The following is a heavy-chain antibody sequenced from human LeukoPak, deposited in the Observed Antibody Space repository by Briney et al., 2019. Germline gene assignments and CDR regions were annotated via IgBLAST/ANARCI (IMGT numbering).Heavy chain of an antibody. Sequence: SETLSLTCTVSGGSISSSGYYWGWIRQPPGKGLEWIGSIYYSGSTYYNPSLRSRVTISVDTSKNQFSLKLSSVTAADTAVYYCASPPIMDCSSTSCFLEAFDIWGQGTMVTVSS. CDR1: GGSISSSGYY. D-gene: IGHD2-2*01. J-gene: IGHJ3*02. CDR3: ASPPIMDCSSTSCFLEAFDI. CDR2: IYYSGST. V-gene: IGHV4-39*01.